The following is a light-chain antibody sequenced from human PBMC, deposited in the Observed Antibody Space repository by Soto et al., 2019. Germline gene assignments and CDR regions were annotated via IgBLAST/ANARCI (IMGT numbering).Light chain of an antibody. CDR2: DVT. CDR1: SSDVGDYDY. J-gene: IGLJ3*02. CDR3: SSYSSSSTHVV. V-gene: IGLV2-14*03. Sequence: QSALTRPASVSGSPGSWITISCTGTSSDVGDYDYVSWYQQYPGKVPKLMLYDVTNRPSGISNRFSGSKSGNTASLTISGLQAEDEAHYYCSSYSSSSTHVVFGEGTTLTVL.